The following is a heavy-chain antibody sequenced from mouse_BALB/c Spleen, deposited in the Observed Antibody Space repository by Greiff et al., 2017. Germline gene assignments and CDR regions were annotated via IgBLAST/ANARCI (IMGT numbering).Heavy chain of an antibody. Sequence: DVKLVESGPSLVKPSQTLYLTCSVTGDSITSGYWNWIRKFPGNKLEYMGYISYSGSTYYNPSLKSRISITRDTSKNHDYLQLNSVTTEDTATYYWSRQELGDYWYFEGWGAGTTVTGSS. D-gene: IGHD4-1*01. V-gene: IGHV3-8*02. CDR1: GDSITSGY. CDR3: SRQELGDYWYFEG. J-gene: IGHJ1*01. CDR2: ISYSGST.